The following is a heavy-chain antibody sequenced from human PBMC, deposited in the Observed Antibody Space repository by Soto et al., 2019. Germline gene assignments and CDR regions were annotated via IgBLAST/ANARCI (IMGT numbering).Heavy chain of an antibody. Sequence: PSETLSLTCFVSGASISSTYWWSWVRQTPGKRLEWIGQIHHSGSTNYNPSLKGRVTMSVDTSKNQFSLTLTSVTAADTAVYYCARQCRGVTCHWFVPWGQGTLVTVS. D-gene: IGHD2-15*01. CDR2: IHHSGST. V-gene: IGHV4-4*02. CDR1: GASISSTYW. CDR3: ARQCRGVTCHWFVP. J-gene: IGHJ5*02.